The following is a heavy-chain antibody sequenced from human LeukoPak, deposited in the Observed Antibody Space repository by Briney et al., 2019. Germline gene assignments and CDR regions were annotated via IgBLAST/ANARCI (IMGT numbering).Heavy chain of an antibody. V-gene: IGHV3-48*01. Sequence: PGGSLRLSCAASGFTFSSYSMNWVRQAPGKGLEWVSYISSSSSTIYYADSVKGRFTISRDNAKNSLYLQMNSLRAEDTAVYYCAREKRSYYDSSGREGAFDIWGQGTMVTVSS. CDR1: GFTFSSYS. J-gene: IGHJ3*02. CDR2: ISSSSSTI. D-gene: IGHD3-22*01. CDR3: AREKRSYYDSSGREGAFDI.